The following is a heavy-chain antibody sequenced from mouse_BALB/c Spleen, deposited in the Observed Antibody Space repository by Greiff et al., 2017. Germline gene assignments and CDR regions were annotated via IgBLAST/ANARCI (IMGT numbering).Heavy chain of an antibody. CDR2: ISYSGST. J-gene: IGHJ4*01. D-gene: IGHD1-2*01. V-gene: IGHV3-8*02. Sequence: EVKLVESGPSLVKPSQTLSLTCSVTGDSITSGYWNWIRKFPGNKLEYMGYISYSGSTYYNPSLKSRISITRDTSKNQYYLQLNSVTTEDTATYYCARLRNYGPYYAMDYWGQGTSVTVSS. CDR1: GDSITSGY. CDR3: ARLRNYGPYYAMDY.